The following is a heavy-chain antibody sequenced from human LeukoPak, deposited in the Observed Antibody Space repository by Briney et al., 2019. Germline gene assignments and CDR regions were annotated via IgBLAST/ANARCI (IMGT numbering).Heavy chain of an antibody. D-gene: IGHD5-18*01. V-gene: IGHV3-48*03. CDR3: ARIRDPYGYAHLDL. J-gene: IGHJ4*02. CDR1: GFTFSSYE. CDR2: ISSGATTI. Sequence: GGSLRLSCAASGFTFSSYEMNWVRQAPGKGLEWVSYISSGATTIYYADSLRGRFTISRDNAKNSLYLQMNSLRPEDTAVYYCARIRDPYGYAHLDLWGQGTLVTVST.